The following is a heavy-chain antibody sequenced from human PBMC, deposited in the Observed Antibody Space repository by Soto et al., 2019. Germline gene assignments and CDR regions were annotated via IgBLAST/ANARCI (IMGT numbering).Heavy chain of an antibody. CDR1: CYTFTSYG. Sequence: SVKVSFKASCYTFTSYGISWVRQAPGQGLEWMGWISAYNGNTNYAQNLQGRVTMTTDTSTSTAYMELRSLRSDDTAVYYCASSVVPAAFDAFDIWGQGTMVTVSS. J-gene: IGHJ3*02. D-gene: IGHD2-2*01. CDR3: ASSVVPAAFDAFDI. CDR2: ISAYNGNT. V-gene: IGHV1-18*01.